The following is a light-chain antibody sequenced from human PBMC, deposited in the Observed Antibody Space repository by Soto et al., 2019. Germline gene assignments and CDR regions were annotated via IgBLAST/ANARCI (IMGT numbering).Light chain of an antibody. V-gene: IGKV1-27*01. CDR1: QAINNY. CDR2: AAS. CDR3: QKYNSAPLT. J-gene: IGKJ5*01. Sequence: DIQKTQCPSSLSASVGDRVAITCRASQAINNYLAWYQQKPGKFPKLLIYAASTLHPGVPSRFSGSGSGTDFTLTISSLQPEDVATYYCQKYNSAPLTFGPGTRLEIK.